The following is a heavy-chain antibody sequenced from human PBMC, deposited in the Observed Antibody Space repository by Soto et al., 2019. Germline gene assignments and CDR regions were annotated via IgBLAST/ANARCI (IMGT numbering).Heavy chain of an antibody. V-gene: IGHV4-34*01. CDR3: ARGITMILVVQGDAPDKYYFDS. CDR2: INHSGST. Sequence: PSETLSLTCAVYGGSFSGHYWSWIRQSPGKGLEWIGEINHSGSTKQNPSLKSRVTISVDTSKNQFSLKLKSVTAADTAVYYCARGITMILVVQGDAPDKYYFDSWGQGTQVTVSS. CDR1: GGSFSGHY. D-gene: IGHD3-22*01. J-gene: IGHJ4*02.